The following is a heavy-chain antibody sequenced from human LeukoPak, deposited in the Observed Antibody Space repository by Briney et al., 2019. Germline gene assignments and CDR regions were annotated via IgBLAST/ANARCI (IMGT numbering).Heavy chain of an antibody. CDR1: GFTFSSAW. CDR3: ATEYYGAYNF. V-gene: IGHV3-15*01. CDR2: IKSNTDDGTT. Sequence: GGSLRLSCAASGFTFSSAWMSWVRQAPGKGLEWVGHIKSNTDDGTTDYAAPVKGRFTISRDDSKNTLYLQMNSLKTEDTALYYCATEYYGAYNFWGQGTLVTVSS. J-gene: IGHJ4*02. D-gene: IGHD3-16*01.